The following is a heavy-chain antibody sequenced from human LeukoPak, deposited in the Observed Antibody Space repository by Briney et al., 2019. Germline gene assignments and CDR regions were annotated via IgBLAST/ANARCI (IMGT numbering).Heavy chain of an antibody. Sequence: ASVKVSCKVSGYTLTELSIHWVRQAPGKGLEWMGGFDPEDGETIYAQKFQGRVTMTEDTSTDTAYMELSSLRSEDTAVYYCATLSITARPRWHWFDPWGHGTLVTVSS. V-gene: IGHV1-24*01. D-gene: IGHD6-6*01. CDR3: ATLSITARPRWHWFDP. J-gene: IGHJ5*02. CDR2: FDPEDGET. CDR1: GYTLTELS.